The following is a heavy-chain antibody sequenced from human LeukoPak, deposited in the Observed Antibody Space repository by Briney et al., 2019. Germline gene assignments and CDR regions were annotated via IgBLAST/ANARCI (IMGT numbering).Heavy chain of an antibody. CDR3: ARCAYYDFWSGYFDY. Sequence: ASVKVSCKASGYTFTSYYMHWVRQAPGQGLEWMGWINANSGGTNYAQKFQGRVTMTRDTSISTAYMELSRLRSCDTAVYYCARCAYYDFWSGYFDYWGQGTLVTVSS. J-gene: IGHJ4*02. CDR1: GYTFTSYY. D-gene: IGHD3-3*01. V-gene: IGHV1-2*02. CDR2: INANSGGT.